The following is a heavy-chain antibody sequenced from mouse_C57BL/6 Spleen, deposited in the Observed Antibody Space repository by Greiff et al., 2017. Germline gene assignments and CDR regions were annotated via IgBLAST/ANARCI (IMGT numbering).Heavy chain of an antibody. V-gene: IGHV8-8*01. CDR3: ARIGDKFITTVVANYYAMDY. CDR2: IWWDDDK. J-gene: IGHJ4*01. Sequence: VKLMESGPGILQPSQTLSLTCSFSGFSLSTFGMGVGWIRQPSGKGLEWLAHIWWDDDKYYNPALKSRLTISKDTSKNQVFLKIANVDTADTATYYCARIGDKFITTVVANYYAMDYWGQGTSVTVSS. CDR1: GFSLSTFGMG. D-gene: IGHD1-1*01.